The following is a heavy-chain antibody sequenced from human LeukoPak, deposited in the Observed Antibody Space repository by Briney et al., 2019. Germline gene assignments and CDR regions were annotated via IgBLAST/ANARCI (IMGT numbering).Heavy chain of an antibody. V-gene: IGHV1-2*06. CDR1: GYTFTGYY. CDR2: INPNSGGT. D-gene: IGHD3-22*01. J-gene: IGHJ4*02. Sequence: ASVKVSCKASGYTFTGYYMHWVRQAPGQGLEWMGRINPNSGGTSYAQKFQGRVTMTRDTSISTAYMELSRLRSDDTAVYYCARADLYYYDSSGYNWGQGTLVTVSS. CDR3: ARADLYYYDSSGYN.